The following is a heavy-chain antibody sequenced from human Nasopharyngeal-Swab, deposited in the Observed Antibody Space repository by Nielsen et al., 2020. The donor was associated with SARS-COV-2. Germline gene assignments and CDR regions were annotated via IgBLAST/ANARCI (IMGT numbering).Heavy chain of an antibody. CDR1: GFSFSDYY. CDR2: IHSVSSFT. CDR3: ARGRYNPY. D-gene: IGHD1-14*01. J-gene: IGHJ4*02. V-gene: IGHV3-11*06. Sequence: GESLKISCAASGFSFSDYYMSLIRQAPGKGLEWVSYIHSVSSFTDYADSVKGRFTISRDNAKNTLYLQKNTLRAEDTALYYSARGRYNPYWGQGTLVTVSS.